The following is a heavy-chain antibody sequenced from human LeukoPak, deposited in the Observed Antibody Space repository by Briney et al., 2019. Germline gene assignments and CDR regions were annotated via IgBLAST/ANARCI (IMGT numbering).Heavy chain of an antibody. Sequence: ASVKVSCKASGYTFTSYGISWVRQAPGQGLEWMGWISAYNGNTSYAQKLQGRVTMTTDTSTSTAYMELRSLRSDDTAVYYCARDRIAVAESYFDYWGQGTLVTVSS. J-gene: IGHJ4*02. CDR1: GYTFTSYG. CDR3: ARDRIAVAESYFDY. V-gene: IGHV1-18*01. D-gene: IGHD6-19*01. CDR2: ISAYNGNT.